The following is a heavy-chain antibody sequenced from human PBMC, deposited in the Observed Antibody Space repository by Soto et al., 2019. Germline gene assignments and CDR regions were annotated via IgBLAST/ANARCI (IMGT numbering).Heavy chain of an antibody. D-gene: IGHD6-6*01. CDR3: ARGEGMAARHDGYDI. V-gene: IGHV1-18*04. J-gene: IGHJ3*02. CDR2: ISTSTGNT. CDR1: GYAFTNYD. Sequence: ASVKVSCKASGYAFTNYDVSWVRQAPGQGLEWMGWISTSTGNTNYAQKLQGRVSMTTDTSASTAYMGLRSLRSDDTAVYYCARGEGMAARHDGYDIWGQGTMVTVSS.